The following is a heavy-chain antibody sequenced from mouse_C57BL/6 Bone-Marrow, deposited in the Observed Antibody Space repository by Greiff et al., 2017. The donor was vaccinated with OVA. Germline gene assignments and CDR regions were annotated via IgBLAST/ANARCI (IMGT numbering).Heavy chain of an antibody. Sequence: VQLQQSGPELVKPGASVKISCKASGYTFTDYYINWVKQRPGQGLEWIGWIFPGSGSTYYNEKFKGKATLTVDKSSSTAYMLLSSLTSEDSAVYFCARVAYYYGSSDVRFDYWGQGTTLTVSS. D-gene: IGHD1-1*01. V-gene: IGHV1-75*01. CDR3: ARVAYYYGSSDVRFDY. CDR1: GYTFTDYY. J-gene: IGHJ2*01. CDR2: IFPGSGST.